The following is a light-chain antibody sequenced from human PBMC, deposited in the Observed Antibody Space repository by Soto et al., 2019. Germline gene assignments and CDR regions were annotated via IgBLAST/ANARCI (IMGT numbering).Light chain of an antibody. Sequence: QSALTQPASVSGSPGHSITISCTGTSNDVGAYKYVSWYRQHPGRAPKLIIYDVNNRASGVSNRFSGSKSGNTASLTISWLQAEDEADYYCSSYTSITTVVFGGGTKLTVL. CDR1: SNDVGAYKY. CDR2: DVN. J-gene: IGLJ2*01. CDR3: SSYTSITTVV. V-gene: IGLV2-14*03.